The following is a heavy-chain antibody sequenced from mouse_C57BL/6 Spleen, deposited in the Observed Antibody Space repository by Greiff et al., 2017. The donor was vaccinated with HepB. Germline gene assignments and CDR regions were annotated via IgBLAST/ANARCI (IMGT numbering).Heavy chain of an antibody. Sequence: EVQLVESGPELVKPGDSVKISCKASGYSFTGYFMNWVMQSHGKSLEWIGRINPYNGDTFYNQKFKGKATLTVDKSSSTAHMELRSLTSEDSAVYYCARQETTGGDYWGQGTTLTVSS. CDR2: INPYNGDT. V-gene: IGHV1-20*01. J-gene: IGHJ2*01. CDR3: ARQETTGGDY. D-gene: IGHD1-1*01. CDR1: GYSFTGYF.